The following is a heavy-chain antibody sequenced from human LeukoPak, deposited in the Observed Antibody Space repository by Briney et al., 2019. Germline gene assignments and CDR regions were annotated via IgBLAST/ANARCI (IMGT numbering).Heavy chain of an antibody. Sequence: ASVKVSCKASGYTFTSYGISWVRQAPGQGLEWMGWISAYNGNTNYAQKLQGRVTMTTDTSTSTAYMELRSLRSDDTAVYYCARRVGTAVVTAPYYYYMDVWGKGTTVTVSS. D-gene: IGHD2-21*02. V-gene: IGHV1-18*01. CDR3: ARRVGTAVVTAPYYYYMDV. J-gene: IGHJ6*03. CDR1: GYTFTSYG. CDR2: ISAYNGNT.